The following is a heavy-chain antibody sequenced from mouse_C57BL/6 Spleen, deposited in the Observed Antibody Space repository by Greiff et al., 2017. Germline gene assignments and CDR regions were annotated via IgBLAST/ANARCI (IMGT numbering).Heavy chain of an antibody. V-gene: IGHV3-6*01. CDR3: ARGSIYDGYWFAY. D-gene: IGHD2-3*01. CDR1: GYSITSGYY. CDR2: ISYDGSN. J-gene: IGHJ3*01. Sequence: EVKLVESGPGLVKPSQSLSLTCSVTGYSITSGYYWNWIRQFPGNKLEWMGYISYDGSNNYNPSLKNRISITRDPSKNQFFLKLNSVTTEDTATYYCARGSIYDGYWFAYWGQGTLVTVSA.